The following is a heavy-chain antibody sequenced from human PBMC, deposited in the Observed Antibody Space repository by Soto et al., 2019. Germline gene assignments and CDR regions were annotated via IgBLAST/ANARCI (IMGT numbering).Heavy chain of an antibody. J-gene: IGHJ4*02. CDR3: TKEPKKSISHDY. CDR2: ISSSGGTT. CDR1: GFTFSEYA. V-gene: IGHV3-23*01. D-gene: IGHD2-21*01. Sequence: EVQLLESGGGLVQPGGSLRLSCAASGFTFSEYAMSWVRQAPGKGLEWVSSISSSGGTTSYTDSVKGRFTISRDNSKNTLFLQMNGQRAEDTAIYYCTKEPKKSISHDYWGLGTLVTVSP.